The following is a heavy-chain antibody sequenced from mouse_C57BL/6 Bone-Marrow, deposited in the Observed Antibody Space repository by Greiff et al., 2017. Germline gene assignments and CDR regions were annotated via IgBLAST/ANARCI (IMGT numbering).Heavy chain of an antibody. CDR2: ISAGGSYT. CDR3: ARENWEDY. J-gene: IGHJ2*01. V-gene: IGHV5-4*01. Sequence: EVKLVESGGGLVKPGGSLKLSCAASGFTFSSYAMSWVRQTPDKRLEWVATISAGGSYTYYPDNVKGRFTISRDNAKNNLYLQMSHLKSEDTAMYYCARENWEDYWGQGTTLTVSS. D-gene: IGHD4-1*01. CDR1: GFTFSSYA.